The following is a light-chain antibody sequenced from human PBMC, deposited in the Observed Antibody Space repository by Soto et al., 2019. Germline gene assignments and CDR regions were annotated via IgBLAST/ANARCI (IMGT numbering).Light chain of an antibody. V-gene: IGLV2-14*02. J-gene: IGLJ3*02. CDR1: SSDVGSYNL. CDR2: DVS. CDR3: SSYTSNNTRWE. Sequence: QSALTQPASVSGSPGQSITISCTGTSSDVGSYNLVSWYQQHPGKAPKLMIYDVSNRPSGVSNRFSGSKSGNTASLTISGLQAEDEADYYCSSYTSNNTRWEFGGGTKLTVL.